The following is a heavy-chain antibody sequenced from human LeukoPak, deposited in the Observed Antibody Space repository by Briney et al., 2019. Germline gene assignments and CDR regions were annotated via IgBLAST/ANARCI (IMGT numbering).Heavy chain of an antibody. Sequence: SETLSLTCTVSGGSISSSSFYWGWIRQPPGKGLEWIGTIYYSGNAYYNPSLKSRVTISVDTSKNQFSLKLNSVTAADTAVYYCAREESMKAYCGGDCPGWFDPWGQGTLVTVSS. CDR2: IYYSGNA. J-gene: IGHJ5*02. D-gene: IGHD2-21*02. V-gene: IGHV4-39*02. CDR1: GGSISSSSFY. CDR3: AREESMKAYCGGDCPGWFDP.